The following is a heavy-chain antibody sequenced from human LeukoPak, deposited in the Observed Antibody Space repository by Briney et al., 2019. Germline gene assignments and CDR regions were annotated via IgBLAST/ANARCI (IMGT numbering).Heavy chain of an antibody. D-gene: IGHD6-25*01. CDR1: GGSIRGYY. J-gene: IGHJ4*02. V-gene: IGHV4-59*08. CDR2: MFYSGSS. CDR3: GFSGGDF. Sequence: SETLSLTCNVSGGSIRGYYWSWIRQPPGKGPEWIGYMFYSGSSNYNPPLKSRVTISGDLSKSQLSLELTSVTAADTAMYFCGFSGGDFWGQGALVTVSS.